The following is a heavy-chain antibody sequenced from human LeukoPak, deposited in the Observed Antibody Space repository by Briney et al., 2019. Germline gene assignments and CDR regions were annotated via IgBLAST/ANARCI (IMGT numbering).Heavy chain of an antibody. V-gene: IGHV3-21*01. Sequence: GGSLRLSCAASGFTFSSYSMNWVRQAPGKGLEWVSSISSSSSYIYYADSVKGRFTISRDNAKNSLYLQMNSLRAEDTAVYYCARGMYYYDNSGYYFDYWGQGTLVTVSS. D-gene: IGHD3-22*01. CDR2: ISSSSSYI. CDR1: GFTFSSYS. CDR3: ARGMYYYDNSGYYFDY. J-gene: IGHJ4*02.